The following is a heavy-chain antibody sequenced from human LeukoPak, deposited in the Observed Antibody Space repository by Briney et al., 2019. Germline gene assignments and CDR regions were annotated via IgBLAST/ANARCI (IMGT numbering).Heavy chain of an antibody. J-gene: IGHJ4*02. V-gene: IGHV4-31*03. Sequence: KPSQTLSLTCTVSGGSISSGGYYWSWIRQHPGKGLEWIGYIYYSGSTYYNPSLKSRVTISVDTSKNQFSLKLSSVTAADTAVYYCASVVSSRGYYFDYWGQGTLVTVSS. CDR3: ASVVSSRGYYFDY. CDR2: IYYSGST. CDR1: GGSISSGGYY. D-gene: IGHD3-10*01.